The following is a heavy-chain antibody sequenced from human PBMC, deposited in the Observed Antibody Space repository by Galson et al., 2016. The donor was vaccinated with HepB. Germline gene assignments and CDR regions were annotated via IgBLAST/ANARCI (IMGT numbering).Heavy chain of an antibody. Sequence: SLRLSCAASGFTFSNYDMHWVRQATGKGLEWVSAIGAAGDTYYPGSVKGRFTISRENANNSLYLHMNSLRAGDTAVYYCAREGGWSGGRCHNAAFDIWGQGTMVTVSS. CDR1: GFTFSNYD. J-gene: IGHJ3*02. V-gene: IGHV3-13*01. CDR3: AREGGWSGGRCHNAAFDI. D-gene: IGHD2-15*01. CDR2: IGAAGDT.